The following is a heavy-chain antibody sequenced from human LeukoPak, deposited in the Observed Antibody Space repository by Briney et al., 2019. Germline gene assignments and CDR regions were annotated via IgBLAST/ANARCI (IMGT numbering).Heavy chain of an antibody. J-gene: IGHJ4*02. V-gene: IGHV3-33*01. CDR3: ARDFYGGNHFDY. CDR1: GFTFSSYG. Sequence: GGSLRLSCAASGFTFSSYGMHWVRQAPGKGMEWVAVIWYDGSNKYYADSVKGRFTISRDNSKNTLYLQMNSLRAEDTAVYYCARDFYGGNHFDYWGQGTLVTVSS. D-gene: IGHD4-23*01. CDR2: IWYDGSNK.